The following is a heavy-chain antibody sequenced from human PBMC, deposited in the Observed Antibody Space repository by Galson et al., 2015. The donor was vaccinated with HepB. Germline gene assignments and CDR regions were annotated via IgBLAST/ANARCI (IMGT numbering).Heavy chain of an antibody. D-gene: IGHD7-27*01. J-gene: IGHJ2*01. CDR1: GFTFSSYS. Sequence: SLRLSCAASGFTFSSYSMSWVRQAPGKGLEWVSSISSSSSYIYYADSVKGRFTISRDNAKNSLYLQMNSLRAEDTAVYYCARDVPLGAYFDLWGRGTLVTVSS. CDR3: ARDVPLGAYFDL. V-gene: IGHV3-21*01. CDR2: ISSSSSYI.